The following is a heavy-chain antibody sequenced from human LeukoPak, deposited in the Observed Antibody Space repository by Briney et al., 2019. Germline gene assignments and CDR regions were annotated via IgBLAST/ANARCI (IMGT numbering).Heavy chain of an antibody. CDR2: ISTYNGNT. J-gene: IGHJ5*02. CDR3: ARDYKYQLPHPSWFDP. D-gene: IGHD2-2*01. Sequence: GASVKVSCKASGYTFSSYGISWVRQAPGQGLKWMGWISTYNGNTNYAQKLQGRVTMTTDTSTSTAYMELRSLRSDDTAVYYCARDYKYQLPHPSWFDPWGQGTLVTVSS. V-gene: IGHV1-18*01. CDR1: GYTFSSYG.